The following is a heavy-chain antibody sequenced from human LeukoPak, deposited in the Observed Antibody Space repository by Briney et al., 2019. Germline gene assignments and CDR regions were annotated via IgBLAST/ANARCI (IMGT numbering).Heavy chain of an antibody. D-gene: IGHD4-17*01. Sequence: PGGSLRLSCAASGFTFSSYWMTWVRQAPGKGLEWVANIKKDGSEKYYVDSVKGRFTISRDNAKNTLWLQMNSLRAEDTAVYYCAKGVTTVRIYYHGMDVWGQGTTVTVSS. CDR3: AKGVTTVRIYYHGMDV. CDR1: GFTFSSYW. J-gene: IGHJ6*02. V-gene: IGHV3-7*05. CDR2: IKKDGSEK.